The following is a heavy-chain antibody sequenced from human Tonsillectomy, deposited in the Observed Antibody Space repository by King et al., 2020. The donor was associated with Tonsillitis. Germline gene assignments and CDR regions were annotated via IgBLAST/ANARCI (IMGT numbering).Heavy chain of an antibody. Sequence: TLKESGPTLVKPTQTLTLTCTFSGFSLSTSGVGVGWIRQPPGKALEWLALIYWNDYNRYSPSLKSRLTITKDTSKNQVVLTMTNMDPVDTATYYCAHSSSSSWYAGLGYWGQGTLVTVSS. CDR2: IYWNDYN. D-gene: IGHD6-13*01. CDR3: AHSSSSSWYAGLGY. CDR1: GFSLSTSGVG. J-gene: IGHJ4*02. V-gene: IGHV2-5*01.